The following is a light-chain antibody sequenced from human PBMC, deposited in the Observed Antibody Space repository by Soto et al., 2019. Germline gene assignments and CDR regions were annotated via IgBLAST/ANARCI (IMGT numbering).Light chain of an antibody. CDR1: QSVSTY. Sequence: EIVVTQSPATLSLSPGERATLSCRASQSVSTYVARFQHKLGQAPRLLIYDASYRAIGVPARFSGGGSGTDFTLTISSLEPEDFAVYYCQQRSNWPGTFGRGTKLDI. J-gene: IGKJ2*01. CDR2: DAS. CDR3: QQRSNWPGT. V-gene: IGKV3-11*01.